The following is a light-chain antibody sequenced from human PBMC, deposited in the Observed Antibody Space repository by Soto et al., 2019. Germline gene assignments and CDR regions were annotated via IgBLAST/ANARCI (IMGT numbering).Light chain of an antibody. J-gene: IGLJ1*01. CDR3: SSYTSSSNYV. CDR1: SSDVGNYNY. CDR2: EVS. V-gene: IGLV2-14*01. Sequence: QSALTQPASVSGSPGQSITISCTGTSSDVGNYNYVSWYQQHPAKAPKLMIFEVSNRPSGISSRFSGSKSGNTASLTISGLQAEDEADYYCSSYTSSSNYVFGTVTKLTVL.